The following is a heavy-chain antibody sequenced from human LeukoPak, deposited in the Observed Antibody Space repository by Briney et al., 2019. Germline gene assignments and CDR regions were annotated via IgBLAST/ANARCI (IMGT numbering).Heavy chain of an antibody. Sequence: GASVKVSCKASGYTFTSYAVNWVRQAPGQGLEWMGWINTNTGNPTYAQGFTGRFVFSLDTSVSTAYLQISSLKAEDTAVYYCATLAGSTVTTADFDYWGQGTLVTVSS. D-gene: IGHD4-17*01. J-gene: IGHJ4*02. CDR2: INTNTGNP. V-gene: IGHV7-4-1*02. CDR1: GYTFTSYA. CDR3: ATLAGSTVTTADFDY.